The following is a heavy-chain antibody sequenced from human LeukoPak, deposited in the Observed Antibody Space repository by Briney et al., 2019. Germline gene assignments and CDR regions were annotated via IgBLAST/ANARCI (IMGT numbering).Heavy chain of an antibody. J-gene: IGHJ4*02. CDR1: GFIFSSYG. V-gene: IGHV3-30*03. Sequence: GSSLRLSCAASGFIFSSYGMHWVRQAPGKGLEWVAVISYDGSNKYYADSVKGRFTISRDNSKNTLYLQMNSLRVEDTGVYYCASPYSSSWYRAGNFGYWGQGTLVSVSS. CDR2: ISYDGSNK. CDR3: ASPYSSSWYRAGNFGY. D-gene: IGHD6-13*01.